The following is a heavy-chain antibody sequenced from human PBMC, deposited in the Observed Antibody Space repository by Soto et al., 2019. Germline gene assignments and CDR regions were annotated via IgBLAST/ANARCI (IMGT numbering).Heavy chain of an antibody. CDR2: IYPGDSDT. J-gene: IGHJ5*02. Sequence: GESLKISCKGSGYSFTSYWIGWVRQMPGKGLERMGIIYPGDSDTRYSPSFQGQVTISADKSISTAYLQWSSLKASDTAMFYCARRRVPGIAVAGTLWFDPWGQETLVTVSS. CDR3: ARRRVPGIAVAGTLWFDP. CDR1: GYSFTSYW. D-gene: IGHD6-19*01. V-gene: IGHV5-51*01.